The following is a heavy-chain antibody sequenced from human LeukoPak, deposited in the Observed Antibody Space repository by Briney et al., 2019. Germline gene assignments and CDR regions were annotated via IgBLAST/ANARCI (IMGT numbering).Heavy chain of an antibody. J-gene: IGHJ4*02. V-gene: IGHV1-69*05. CDR1: GGTFNTYA. CDR3: ARVQGSDSGGYPRYYFDY. D-gene: IGHD6-25*01. CDR2: IIPIFSTA. Sequence: SVKVSCKASGGTFNTYAISWLRQAPGQGLEWMGGIIPIFSTANYAKKFQGRVTITTDESTSTAYMELTSLRSEDAAVYYCARVQGSDSGGYPRYYFDYWGQGTLVTVSS.